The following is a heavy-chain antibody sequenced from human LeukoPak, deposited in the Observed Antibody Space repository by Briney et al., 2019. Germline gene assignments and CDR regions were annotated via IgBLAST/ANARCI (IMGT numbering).Heavy chain of an antibody. Sequence: PGGSLRLSCAASGFTFSSYAMSWVRQAPGKGLEWVSAISGSCGSTYYADSVKGRFTISRDNSKNTLYLQMNSLRAEDTAVYYCAKGDDSSGYYGHYDYWGQGTLVTVSS. CDR2: ISGSCGST. CDR3: AKGDDSSGYYGHYDY. J-gene: IGHJ4*02. D-gene: IGHD3-22*01. CDR1: GFTFSSYA. V-gene: IGHV3-23*01.